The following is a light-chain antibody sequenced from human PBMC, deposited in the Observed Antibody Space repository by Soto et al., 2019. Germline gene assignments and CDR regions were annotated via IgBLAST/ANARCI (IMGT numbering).Light chain of an antibody. V-gene: IGKV3-20*01. J-gene: IGKJ4*01. Sequence: LTQSPGSLSLSPGERSTLSCRASQSASGSCIAWYQQKPGQSPRLLVYDASNRATGIPARFSGSGSGTDFTLTISGLEPEDFAVYYCQQYGSSPGLTFGGGTKVDIK. CDR2: DAS. CDR3: QQYGSSPGLT. CDR1: QSASGSC.